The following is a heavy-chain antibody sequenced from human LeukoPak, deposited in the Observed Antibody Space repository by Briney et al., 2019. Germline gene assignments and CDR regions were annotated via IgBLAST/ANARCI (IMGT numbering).Heavy chain of an antibody. J-gene: IGHJ4*02. CDR1: GFTFSDYY. CDR2: ISSSGSTI. V-gene: IGHV3-11*01. Sequence: GGSLRLSCAASGFTFSDYYMSWIRQAPGKGLEWVSYISSSGSTIYYADSVKGRFTISRDNAKNSLYLQMNSLRAEDTAVYYCASMGYYYDSSGYYRYWGQGTLVTVSS. D-gene: IGHD3-22*01. CDR3: ASMGYYYDSSGYYRY.